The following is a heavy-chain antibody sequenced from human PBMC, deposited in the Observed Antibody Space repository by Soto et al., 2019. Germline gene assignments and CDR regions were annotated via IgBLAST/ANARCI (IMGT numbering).Heavy chain of an antibody. CDR1: GSTFKTFV. V-gene: IGHV3-23*01. D-gene: IGHD3-22*01. CDR3: VKAADSSGYFYAQNSLGYGSDV. J-gene: IGHJ6*02. CDR2: FGNNGKNP. Sequence: EMELLESGGGLVQPGGSLRLSCSASGSTFKTFVMNWVRLVPGRGLEWVQGFGNNGKNPYYAVSVEGRFTVPRDNSKNALYLQMSSLTVDDTAIYFCVKAADSSGYFYAQNSLGYGSDVWGQGTTVTVSS.